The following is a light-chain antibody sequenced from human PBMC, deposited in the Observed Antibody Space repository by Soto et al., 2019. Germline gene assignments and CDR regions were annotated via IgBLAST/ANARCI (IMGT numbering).Light chain of an antibody. CDR1: QSLNNN. V-gene: IGKV3-15*01. J-gene: IGKJ4*01. Sequence: EIVMTQSPATLSVSPGERATLSCRASQSLNNNLAWYQQKPGQAPRLLIYFASTRATGIPARFSGSGSGTDFSLNISSLQSEDFAVYYCQQYSAWPLTFGGGTKVETK. CDR3: QQYSAWPLT. CDR2: FAS.